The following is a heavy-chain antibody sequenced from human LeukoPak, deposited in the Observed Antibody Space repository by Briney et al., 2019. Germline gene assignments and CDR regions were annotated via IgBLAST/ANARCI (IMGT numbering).Heavy chain of an antibody. V-gene: IGHV4-39*01. D-gene: IGHD6-19*01. J-gene: IGHJ4*02. CDR2: IYYSGST. CDR3: ARQVVAVAGTGYFDY. CDR1: GGSIRSSSYY. Sequence: SETLSLTCTVSGGSIRSSSYYWGWIRQPPGKGLEWIGSIYYSGSTYYNASLKSRGTISVDTSENQFSLKLNSVTAADTAVYFCARQVVAVAGTGYFDYWGQGTLVTVSS.